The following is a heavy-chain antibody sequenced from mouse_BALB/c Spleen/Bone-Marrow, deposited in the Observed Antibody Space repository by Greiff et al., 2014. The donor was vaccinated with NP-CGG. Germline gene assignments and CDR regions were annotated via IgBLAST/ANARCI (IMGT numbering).Heavy chain of an antibody. J-gene: IGHJ1*01. CDR2: IYPYNGGT. V-gene: IGHV1S29*02. CDR3: ARSYGNWYFDV. CDR1: GYTFTDYN. Sequence: VQLQQPGPELVKPGASVKISCKASGYTFTDYNMPWVKQSHGKSLEWIGYIYPYNGGTGYNQKFKSKATLTVDNSSSTAYMELRSRTSEDSAVYYCARSYGNWYFDVWGAGTTVTVSS. D-gene: IGHD2-10*02.